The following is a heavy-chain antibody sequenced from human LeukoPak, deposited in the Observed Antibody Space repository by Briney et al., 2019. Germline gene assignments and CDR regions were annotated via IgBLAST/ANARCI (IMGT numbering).Heavy chain of an antibody. CDR2: ISGRDGST. CDR3: ARVAIDGNCYQSDY. V-gene: IGHV3-23*01. CDR1: GFTFNTYA. J-gene: IGHJ4*02. Sequence: PGGSLRLSCVGSGFTFNTYALNWVRQAPGKRLEWVSTISGRDGSTYYADSVKGRFAISRDNSKNTLYLQMNSLRVDDTATYYCARVAIDGNCYQSDYWGQGTLVTVSS. D-gene: IGHD4-23*01.